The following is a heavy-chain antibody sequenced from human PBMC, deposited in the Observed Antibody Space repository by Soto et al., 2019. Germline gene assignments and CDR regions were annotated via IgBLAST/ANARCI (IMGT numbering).Heavy chain of an antibody. CDR2: IGTSSNT. V-gene: IGHV3-23*01. D-gene: IGHD1-26*01. CDR3: AQREGGTFFFDH. CDR1: GFTVSSYA. Sequence: EVQLLESGGGLVQPGGSLRLSCAASGFTVSSYAMSWVRQAPGKGLEWVSSIGTSSNTYFADSVKGRFTISRDDSKSTLYLHMNSLRAEDTAVYYCAQREGGTFFFDHWGQGTLVTVSS. J-gene: IGHJ4*02.